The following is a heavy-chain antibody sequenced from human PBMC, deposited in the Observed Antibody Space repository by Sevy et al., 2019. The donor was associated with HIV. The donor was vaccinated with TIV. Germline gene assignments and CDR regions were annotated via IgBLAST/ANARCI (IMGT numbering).Heavy chain of an antibody. Sequence: GESLKISCKGSGYNFTTYWIGWVRQMPGKGLECMGIIYPDDSDITYSPSFEGQVTISADKSINTAYLQWSSLKASDTAIYYCARLRDGYNLFLADYWGQRTLVTVSS. CDR2: IYPDDSDI. CDR3: ARLRDGYNLFLADY. V-gene: IGHV5-51*01. D-gene: IGHD2-21*01. J-gene: IGHJ4*02. CDR1: GYNFTTYW.